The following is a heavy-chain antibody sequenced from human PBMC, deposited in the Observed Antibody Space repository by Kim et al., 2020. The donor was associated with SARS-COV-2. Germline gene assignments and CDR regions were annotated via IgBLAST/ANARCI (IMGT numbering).Heavy chain of an antibody. Sequence: GGSLRLSCAASGFTFSSYSMNWVRQAPGKGLEWVSSISSSSSYIYYADSVKGRFTISRDNAKNSLYLQMNSLRAEDTAVYYCARVLVGATSVDYWGQGTLVTVSS. D-gene: IGHD1-26*01. CDR1: GFTFSSYS. J-gene: IGHJ4*02. CDR3: ARVLVGATSVDY. CDR2: ISSSSSYI. V-gene: IGHV3-21*04.